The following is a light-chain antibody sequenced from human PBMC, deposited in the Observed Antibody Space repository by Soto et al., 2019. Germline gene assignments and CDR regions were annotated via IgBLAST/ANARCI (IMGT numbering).Light chain of an antibody. CDR1: QSVDSTY. CDR3: QQYGSSLPYT. Sequence: EIVLTQSPGTLSLSPGERATLSCRASQSVDSTYLAWYQQKAGQAPRLLIYGASTRATGIPDRFSGSGSGTDFTLTISRLEPEDFAVYYCQQYGSSLPYTFGQGTKLEIK. V-gene: IGKV3-20*01. J-gene: IGKJ2*01. CDR2: GAS.